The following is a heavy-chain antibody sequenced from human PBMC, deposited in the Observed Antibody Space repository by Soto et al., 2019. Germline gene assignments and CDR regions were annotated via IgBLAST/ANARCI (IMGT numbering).Heavy chain of an antibody. D-gene: IGHD4-17*01. CDR3: ARSYSVTTSSYYGMDV. CDR1: GDAFSSYA. Sequence: QVQLIQSGAAVEKPGSSVKVSCHTSGDAFSSYAMSWVRQGPGQGLEWMGGIIPMFGTPIYTEKFQGRVTISADETTRAVYIELRSLTSDDSAVYYCARSYSVTTSSYYGMDVWGQGTTIIVS. V-gene: IGHV1-69*01. J-gene: IGHJ6*02. CDR2: IIPMFGTP.